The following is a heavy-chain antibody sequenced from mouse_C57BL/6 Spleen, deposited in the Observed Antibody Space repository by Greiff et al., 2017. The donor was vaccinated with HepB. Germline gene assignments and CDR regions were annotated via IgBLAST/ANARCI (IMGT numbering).Heavy chain of an antibody. CDR3: GYGSSYHYAMDY. CDR2: IRSKSNNYAT. Sequence: EVQVVESGGGLVQPKGSLKLSCAASGFSFNTYAMNWVRQAPGKGLEWVARIRSKSNNYATYYADSVKDRFTISRDDSESMLYLQMNNLKTEDTAMYYCGYGSSYHYAMDYWGQGTSVTVSS. V-gene: IGHV10-1*01. J-gene: IGHJ4*01. D-gene: IGHD1-1*01. CDR1: GFSFNTYA.